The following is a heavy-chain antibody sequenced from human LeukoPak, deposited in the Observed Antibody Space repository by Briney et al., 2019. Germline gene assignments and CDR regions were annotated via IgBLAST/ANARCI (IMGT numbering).Heavy chain of an antibody. CDR2: IYSGGST. J-gene: IGHJ4*02. V-gene: IGHV3-53*01. CDR3: ARLRWYLFDY. D-gene: IGHD4-23*01. CDR1: GVTVSNNY. Sequence: GGSLRLSCAASGVTVSNNYMSWVRQAPGKGLEWVSVIYSGGSTYYADSAKGRFTISRDNSKNTLYLQMNSLRAEDTAVYYCARLRWYLFDYWGQATLVTVSS.